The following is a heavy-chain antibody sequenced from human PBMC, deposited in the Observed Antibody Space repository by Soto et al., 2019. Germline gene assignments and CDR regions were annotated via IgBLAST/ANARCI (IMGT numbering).Heavy chain of an antibody. J-gene: IGHJ6*02. D-gene: IGHD4-4*01. CDR1: GFTFSSYA. V-gene: IGHV3-30-3*01. CDR3: AREHPTTTVTEPNYYYYGMDV. CDR2: ISYDGSNK. Sequence: GGSLRLSCAASGFTFSSYAMHWVRQAPGKGLEWVAVISYDGSNKYYADSVKGRFTISRDNSKNTLYLQMNSLRSEDTAVYYCAREHPTTTVTEPNYYYYGMDVWGQGTTVTVSS.